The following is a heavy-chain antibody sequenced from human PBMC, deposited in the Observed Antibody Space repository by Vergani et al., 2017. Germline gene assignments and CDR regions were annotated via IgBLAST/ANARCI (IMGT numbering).Heavy chain of an antibody. J-gene: IGHJ4*02. CDR2: IYYSGST. V-gene: IGHV4-31*03. CDR1: GGSISSGVYY. Sequence: QVQLQESGPGLVKPSQTLSLTCTVSGGSISSGVYYWSWIRQHPGKGLEWIGYIYYSGSTYYNPSLKSRVTISVYTSKNQFSLKLSSVTAADTAVYYCAREQTGVLGYFDYWGQGILVTVSS. D-gene: IGHD7-27*01. CDR3: AREQTGVLGYFDY.